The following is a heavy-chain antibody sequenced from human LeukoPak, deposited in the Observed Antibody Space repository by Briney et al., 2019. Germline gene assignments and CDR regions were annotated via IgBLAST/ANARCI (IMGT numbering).Heavy chain of an antibody. Sequence: ASVKVSCKASGGTFSSYAISWVRQAPGQGLEWMGRIIPILGIANYAQKFQGRVTITADKSTSTAYMELSSLRSEDTAVYYCARAVAGRSGYLEYAFDIWGQGTMVTVSS. D-gene: IGHD3-3*01. CDR3: ARAVAGRSGYLEYAFDI. V-gene: IGHV1-69*04. J-gene: IGHJ3*02. CDR2: IIPILGIA. CDR1: GGTFSSYA.